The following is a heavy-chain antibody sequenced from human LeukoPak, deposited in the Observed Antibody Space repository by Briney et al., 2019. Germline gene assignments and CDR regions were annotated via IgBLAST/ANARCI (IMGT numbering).Heavy chain of an antibody. D-gene: IGHD5-18*01. J-gene: IGHJ4*02. CDR2: ISWNSGSI. CDR3: AKSSYSYGLWYFDY. Sequence: PGGSLRLSCAASGFTFDDYAMHWVLQAPGKGLEWVSGISWNSGSIGYADSVKGRFTISRDNAKNSLYLQMNSLRAEDTALYYCAKSSYSYGLWYFDYWGQGTLVTVSS. CDR1: GFTFDDYA. V-gene: IGHV3-9*01.